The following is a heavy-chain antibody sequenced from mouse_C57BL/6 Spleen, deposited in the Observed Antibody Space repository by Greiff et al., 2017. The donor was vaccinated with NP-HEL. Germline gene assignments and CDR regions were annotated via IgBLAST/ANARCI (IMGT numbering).Heavy chain of an antibody. CDR1: GYTFTDYY. CDR3: ARGTTVVAVDWYFDV. CDR2: INPNNGGT. J-gene: IGHJ1*03. D-gene: IGHD1-1*01. V-gene: IGHV1-26*01. Sequence: EVKLMESGPELVKPGASVKISCKASGYTFTDYYMNWVKQSHGKSLEWIGDINPNNGGTSYNQKFKGKATLTVDKSSSTAYMELRSLTSEDSAVYYCARGTTVVAVDWYFDVWGTGTTVTVSS.